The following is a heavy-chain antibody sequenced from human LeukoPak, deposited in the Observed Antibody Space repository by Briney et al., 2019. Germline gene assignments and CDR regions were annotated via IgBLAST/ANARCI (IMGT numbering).Heavy chain of an antibody. J-gene: IGHJ6*03. CDR2: ISSNGGST. Sequence: PGGSLRLSCAASGFTFSSYAMHWVRQAPGKGLEDVSAISSNGGSTYYANSVKGRFTISRDNSKNTLYLQMGSLRAEDMAVYYCARGGGDYYYYYMDVWGKGTTVTVSS. CDR3: ARGGGDYYYYYMDV. V-gene: IGHV3-64*01. D-gene: IGHD2-21*01. CDR1: GFTFSSYA.